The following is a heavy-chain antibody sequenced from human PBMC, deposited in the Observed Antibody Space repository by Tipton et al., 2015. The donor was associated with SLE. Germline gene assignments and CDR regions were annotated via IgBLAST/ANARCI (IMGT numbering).Heavy chain of an antibody. V-gene: IGHV3-30-3*01. D-gene: IGHD4-17*01. J-gene: IGHJ4*02. CDR1: GFTFSSYA. Sequence: SLRLSCAASGFTFSSYAMHWVRQAPGKGLEWVAVISYDGSNKYYADSVKGRFTISRDNSKNTLYLQMNSLRAEDTAVYYCARDGGGYGDYVGGRFDYWGQGTLVTVSS. CDR2: ISYDGSNK. CDR3: ARDGGGYGDYVGGRFDY.